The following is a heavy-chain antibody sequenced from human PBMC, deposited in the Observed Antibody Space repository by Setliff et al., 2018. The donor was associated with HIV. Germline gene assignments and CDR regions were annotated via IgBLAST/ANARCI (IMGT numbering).Heavy chain of an antibody. V-gene: IGHV3-21*01. CDR2: VSTSSSEI. Sequence: GGSLRLSCAASGFTFSTYSMSWVRQARGKGLEWVSSVSTSSSEIHYADSVRGRFTISRDNAKNSLYLLMTSLRAEDTAVYYCARSQGYSGYVNWFDPWGQGTLVTV. CDR3: ARSQGYSGYVNWFDP. J-gene: IGHJ5*02. D-gene: IGHD5-12*01. CDR1: GFTFSTYS.